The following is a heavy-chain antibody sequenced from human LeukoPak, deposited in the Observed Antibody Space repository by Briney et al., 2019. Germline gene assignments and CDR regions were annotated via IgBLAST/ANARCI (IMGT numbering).Heavy chain of an antibody. CDR1: GGSFSGYY. Sequence: PSETLSLTCAVYGGSFSGYYWSWIRQPPGKGLEWIGEINHSGSTNYNPSLKSRVTISVDTSKNQFSLKLSSVTAADTAVYYCARDFGELYFDYWGQGTLVTVSS. V-gene: IGHV4-34*01. D-gene: IGHD3-10*01. J-gene: IGHJ4*02. CDR2: INHSGST. CDR3: ARDFGELYFDY.